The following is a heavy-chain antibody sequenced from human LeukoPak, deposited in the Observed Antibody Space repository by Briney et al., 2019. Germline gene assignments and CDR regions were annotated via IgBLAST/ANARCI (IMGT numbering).Heavy chain of an antibody. CDR3: ARDWVEMATISYAFAI. Sequence: GGSLRLSCAASGFTFSSYWMSWVRQAPGKGLEWVANIKQDGSEKYYVDSVKGRFTISRDNAKNSLYLQMNSLRAEDTAVYYCARDWVEMATISYAFAIWGQGIMVTVSS. CDR1: GFTFSSYW. D-gene: IGHD5-24*01. V-gene: IGHV3-7*01. CDR2: IKQDGSEK. J-gene: IGHJ3*02.